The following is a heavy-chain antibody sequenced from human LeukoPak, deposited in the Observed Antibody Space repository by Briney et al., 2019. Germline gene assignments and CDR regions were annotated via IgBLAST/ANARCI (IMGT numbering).Heavy chain of an antibody. Sequence: GASVKVSCKASGYTFTSYDINWVRQATGQGLEWMGWMNPNSGNTGYAQKFQGRVTMTRNTSISTAYMELSSLRSEDTAVYFCAKVGSEDLRRGELLLRRCFLDSWGPGTLVTVSS. D-gene: IGHD3-10*01. CDR3: AKVGSEDLRRGELLLRRCFLDS. V-gene: IGHV1-8*01. CDR2: MNPNSGNT. J-gene: IGHJ4*02. CDR1: GYTFTSYD.